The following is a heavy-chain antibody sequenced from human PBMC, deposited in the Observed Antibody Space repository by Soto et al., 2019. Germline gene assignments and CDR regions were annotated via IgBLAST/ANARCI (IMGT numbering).Heavy chain of an antibody. D-gene: IGHD5-18*01. V-gene: IGHV1-69*13. J-gene: IGHJ4*02. CDR2: IIPIFGTA. CDR1: GGTFSSYA. Sequence: GASVKVSCKASGGTFSSYAISWVRQAPGQGLEWMGGIIPIFGTANYAQKFQGRVTITADESTSTAYMELSSLRSEDTAVYYCARTLVDTAMNQDPYGDTPYYFDYWGQGTLVTVSS. CDR3: ARTLVDTAMNQDPYGDTPYYFDY.